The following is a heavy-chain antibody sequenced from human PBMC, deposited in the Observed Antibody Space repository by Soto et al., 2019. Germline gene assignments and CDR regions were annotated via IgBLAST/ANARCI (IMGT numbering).Heavy chain of an antibody. CDR2: IIPIFGTA. D-gene: IGHD3-22*01. CDR1: GGTFSSYA. J-gene: IGHJ4*02. V-gene: IGHV1-69*13. Sequence: SVKVSCKASGGTFSSYAISWLRQAPGQGLEWMGGIIPIFGTANYAQKFQGRVTITADESTSTAYMELSSLRSEDTAVYYCARGTSNYYDSSGYYYFDYWGQGTLVTVS. CDR3: ARGTSNYYDSSGYYYFDY.